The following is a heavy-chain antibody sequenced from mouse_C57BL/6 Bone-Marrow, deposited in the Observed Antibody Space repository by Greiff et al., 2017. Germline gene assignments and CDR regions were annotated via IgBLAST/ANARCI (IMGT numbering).Heavy chain of an antibody. CDR1: GYTFTTYP. CDR3: ARSSTFFYSLDY. D-gene: IGHD5-1*01. CDR2: FHPYNDDT. V-gene: IGHV1-47*01. Sequence: ESGAELVKPGASVKMSCKASGYTFTTYPLEWMKQNHGKSLEWIGNFHPYNDDTKYNEKFKGKATLTVEKSSNTVYLELSRLTSDDSAVYYCARSSTFFYSLDYWGQGTTLTVSS. J-gene: IGHJ2*01.